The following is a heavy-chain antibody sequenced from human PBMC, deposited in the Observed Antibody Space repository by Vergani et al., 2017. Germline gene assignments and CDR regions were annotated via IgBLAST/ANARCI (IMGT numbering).Heavy chain of an antibody. D-gene: IGHD4-17*01. V-gene: IGHV5-51*03. CDR3: TRDVRCGEGDCLCFDH. J-gene: IGHJ4*02. CDR1: ESSFISNE. CDR2: INPIDSKI. Sequence: EVMLVQSGAEVKKPGESLKISCKYSESSFISNEIAWVRQMSGKGLQWMGNINPIDSKIAYSPSFQGQTIMSLDKSITTAYLQWRSLKASDTAIYYCTRDVRCGEGDCLCFDHWGQETQVTVSS.